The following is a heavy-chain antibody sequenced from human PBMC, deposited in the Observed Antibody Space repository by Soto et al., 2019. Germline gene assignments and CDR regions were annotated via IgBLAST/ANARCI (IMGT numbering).Heavy chain of an antibody. D-gene: IGHD3-22*01. CDR1: GGSISDGYY. Sequence: QVQLQESGPGLVKPSRTLSLTCTVSGGSISDGYYWSWIRQHPGKGLEWIGSISDSGSTSYNPSLKSRLTISVDTSKNQFSLNLSSVTAADTAVYYCARRDRSGYSYWLDTWGQGTLVTVSS. V-gene: IGHV4-31*03. J-gene: IGHJ5*02. CDR2: ISDSGST. CDR3: ARRDRSGYSYWLDT.